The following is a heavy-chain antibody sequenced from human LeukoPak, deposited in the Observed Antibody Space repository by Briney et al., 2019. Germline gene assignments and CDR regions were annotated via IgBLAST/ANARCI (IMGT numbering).Heavy chain of an antibody. J-gene: IGHJ4*02. D-gene: IGHD5-24*01. CDR1: GDSISNYY. V-gene: IGHV4-4*08. CDR3: AREGMAFDY. CDR2: IYTSGST. Sequence: SETLSLTCSVSGDSISNYYWSWIRQPPGKGLEWIGRIYTSGSTNYNPSLKSRITISVDTSKNQLSLQLSSVTAADTAVYYCAREGMAFDYWGQGTLVTVSS.